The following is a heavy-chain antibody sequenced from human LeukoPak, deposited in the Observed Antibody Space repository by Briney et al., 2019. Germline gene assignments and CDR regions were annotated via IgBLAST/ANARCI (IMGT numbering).Heavy chain of an antibody. CDR3: ARVRNCSGGSCYSYYYYYGMDV. CDR2: IYYCGST. J-gene: IGHJ6*02. CDR1: GGSISSYY. D-gene: IGHD2-15*01. V-gene: IGHV4-59*01. Sequence: PSETLSLTCTVSGGSISSYYWSWIRQPPGKGLEWIGYIYYCGSTNYNPSLKSRVTISVDTSKNQFSLKLSSVTAADTAVYYCARVRNCSGGSCYSYYYYYGMDVWGQGTTVTVSS.